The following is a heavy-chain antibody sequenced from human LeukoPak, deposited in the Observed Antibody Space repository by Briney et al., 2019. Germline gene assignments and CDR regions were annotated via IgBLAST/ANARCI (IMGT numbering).Heavy chain of an antibody. V-gene: IGHV1-2*02. CDR3: ARYPTDYDILTGYCFEY. D-gene: IGHD3-9*01. CDR1: GYTFTGYY. Sequence: ASVKVSCKASGYTFTGYYMHWVRQAPGQGLEWMGLINPNSGGTNYAQKFQGRVTMTRDTSISTPYMELSTLRSDDTAVYYCARYPTDYDILTGYCFEYWGQGTLVTVSS. CDR2: INPNSGGT. J-gene: IGHJ4*02.